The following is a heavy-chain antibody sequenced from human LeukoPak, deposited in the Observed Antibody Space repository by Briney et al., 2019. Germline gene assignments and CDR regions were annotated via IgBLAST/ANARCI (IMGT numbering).Heavy chain of an antibody. CDR1: GFTVSSNY. Sequence: GVSLRLSCAASGFTVSSNYRSWLRQAPGKGREGGSVIYSGGSTYYADSVKGRFTISRDNSKNTLYLQMNSLRAEDTAVYYCARAVEYYYYGMDVWGKGTTVTVSS. CDR3: ARAVEYYYYGMDV. V-gene: IGHV3-53*01. CDR2: IYSGGST. J-gene: IGHJ6*04. D-gene: IGHD6-19*01.